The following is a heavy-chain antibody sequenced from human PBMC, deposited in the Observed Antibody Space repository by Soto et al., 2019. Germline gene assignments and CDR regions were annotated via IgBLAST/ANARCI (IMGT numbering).Heavy chain of an antibody. CDR1: GGSISSSSYY. CDR2: IYYSGST. Sequence: QLQLQESGPGLVKPSETLSLTCTVSGGSISSSSYYWGWIRQPPGKGLEWIGSIYYSGSTYYNPSLKSRVTISVDTSKNQFSLKLSSVTAADTAVYYCARERTLIAAAGDDPWGQGTLVTVSS. V-gene: IGHV4-39*02. J-gene: IGHJ5*02. D-gene: IGHD6-13*01. CDR3: ARERTLIAAAGDDP.